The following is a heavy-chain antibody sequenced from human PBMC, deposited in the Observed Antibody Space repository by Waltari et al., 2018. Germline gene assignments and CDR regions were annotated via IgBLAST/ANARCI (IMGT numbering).Heavy chain of an antibody. J-gene: IGHJ4*02. CDR2: VNHAGST. D-gene: IGHD2-2*01. CDR3: ARTLSTRIFDS. V-gene: IGHV4-34*01. Sequence: QVELQQWGAGVGKPSETLSLTCAVYGGTFTNYYWSWIRQPPDKGLEWIGEVNHAGSTYYNPSLRRRVTISLDTSKSQFSLKLSSVTATDTAVYYCARTLSTRIFDSWGQGALVTVSS. CDR1: GGTFTNYY.